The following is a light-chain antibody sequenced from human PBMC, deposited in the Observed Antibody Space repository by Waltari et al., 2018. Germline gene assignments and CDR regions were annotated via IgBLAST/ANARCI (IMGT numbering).Light chain of an antibody. CDR2: GKN. V-gene: IGLV3-19*01. CDR1: SLRSLS. CDR3: NSRDSSINHHYV. J-gene: IGLJ1*01. Sequence: SSELTQDPAVSVALGQTVRIPCQGDSLRSLSANWYQQKPGQAPIVVIYGKNNRPSGIPARFSGSTSGDTASLTITGAQAEDEADYYCNSRDSSINHHYVFGSGTKVTVL.